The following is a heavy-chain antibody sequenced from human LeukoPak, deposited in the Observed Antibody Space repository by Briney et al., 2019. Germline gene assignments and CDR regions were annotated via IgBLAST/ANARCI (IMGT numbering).Heavy chain of an antibody. D-gene: IGHD5-18*01. V-gene: IGHV4-34*01. Sequence: SETLSLTCAVYGGSFSGYYWSWIRQPPGKGLEWIGEINHSGSTNYNPSLKSRVTISVDTSKNQFSLKLSSVTAADTAVYYCARLINTAMVPDAFDIWGQGTMVTVSS. CDR1: GGSFSGYY. J-gene: IGHJ3*02. CDR3: ARLINTAMVPDAFDI. CDR2: INHSGST.